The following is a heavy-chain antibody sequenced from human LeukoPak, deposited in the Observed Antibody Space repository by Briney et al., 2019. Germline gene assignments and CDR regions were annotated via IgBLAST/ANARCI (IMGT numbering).Heavy chain of an antibody. D-gene: IGHD5-12*01. CDR1: GGSISSHF. V-gene: IGHV4-59*11. CDR3: TQATPWMAFDY. Sequence: SETLSLTCTVSGGSISSHFWSWIRQPPGKGLEWIGNLYNSVTTTYNPSLKSGATISLDTSKNQLSLQLTSATSADTAGYYCTQATPWMAFDYWGRGTLVTVSS. CDR2: LYNSVTT. J-gene: IGHJ4*02.